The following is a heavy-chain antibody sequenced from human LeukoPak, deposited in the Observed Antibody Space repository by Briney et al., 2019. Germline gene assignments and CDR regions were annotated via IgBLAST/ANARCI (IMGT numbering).Heavy chain of an antibody. Sequence: GGSLRLSCAASGFTFSDYYMSWIRQAPGKGLEWVSYISSSGSTIYYADSVKGRFTISRDNAKNSLYLQMNSLRAEDTAVYYCARVKRKYQLLKPLHETPSHYFDYWGQGTLVTVSS. V-gene: IGHV3-11*01. CDR1: GFTFSDYY. J-gene: IGHJ4*02. D-gene: IGHD2-2*01. CDR3: ARVKRKYQLLKPLHETPSHYFDY. CDR2: ISSSGSTI.